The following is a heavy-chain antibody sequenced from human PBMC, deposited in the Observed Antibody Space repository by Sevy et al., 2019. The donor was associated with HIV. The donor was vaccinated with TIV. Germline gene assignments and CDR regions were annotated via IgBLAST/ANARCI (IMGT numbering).Heavy chain of an antibody. Sequence: SETLSLTCTVSGGSISSSSYYWGWIRQPPGKGLEWIGSIYYSGSTYYNPSLKSRVTISVDTSKNQFSLKLSSVTAADTAVYYCASGRGTNSRGPYSSSWYGYWGQGPWSPSPQ. V-gene: IGHV4-39*01. D-gene: IGHD6-13*01. CDR1: GGSISSSSYY. J-gene: IGHJ4*02. CDR2: IYYSGST. CDR3: ASGRGTNSRGPYSSSWYGY.